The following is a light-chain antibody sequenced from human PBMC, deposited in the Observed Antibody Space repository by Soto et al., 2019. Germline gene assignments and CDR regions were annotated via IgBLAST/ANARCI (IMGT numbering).Light chain of an antibody. CDR2: RAS. CDR3: QQYNNWPYT. J-gene: IGKJ2*01. Sequence: EIVMTQSPATLSVSPGGSATLSCRASQHVSSNFAWYRQKPGQAPTLLIYRASTRATGIPARFSGSGSGTDIILTISSLQYEDFAVYYCQQYNNWPYTFGQGTKLEIK. CDR1: QHVSSN. V-gene: IGKV3-15*01.